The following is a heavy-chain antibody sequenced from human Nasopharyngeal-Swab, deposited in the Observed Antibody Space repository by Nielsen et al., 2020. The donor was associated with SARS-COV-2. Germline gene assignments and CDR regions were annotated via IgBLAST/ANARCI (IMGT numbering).Heavy chain of an antibody. V-gene: IGHV1-18*01. Sequence: ASVKVSCKASGYTFTSYGISWVRRAPGQGLEWMGWISAYNGNTNYAQKLQGRVTMTTDTSTSTAYMELRSLRSDDTAVYYCARVKILTGYSYFDYWGQGTLVTVSS. CDR3: ARVKILTGYSYFDY. CDR1: GYTFTSYG. D-gene: IGHD3-9*01. CDR2: ISAYNGNT. J-gene: IGHJ4*02.